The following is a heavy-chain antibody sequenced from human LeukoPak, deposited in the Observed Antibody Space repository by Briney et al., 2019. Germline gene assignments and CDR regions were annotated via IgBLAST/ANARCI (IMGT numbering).Heavy chain of an antibody. CDR1: GFTFSSYA. V-gene: IGHV3-23*01. D-gene: IGHD6-19*01. Sequence: PGGSLRLSCAASGFTFSSYAMGWVRQAPGKGLEWVSAISGSGGSTYYADSVKGRFTISRDNSKNTLYLQMNSLRAEDTAVYYCAKGSGIAVAGNFDYWGQGTLVTVSS. CDR3: AKGSGIAVAGNFDY. J-gene: IGHJ4*02. CDR2: ISGSGGST.